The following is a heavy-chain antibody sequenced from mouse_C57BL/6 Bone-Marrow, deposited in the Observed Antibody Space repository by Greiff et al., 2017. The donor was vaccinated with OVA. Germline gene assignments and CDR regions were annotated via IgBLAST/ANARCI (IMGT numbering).Heavy chain of an antibody. D-gene: IGHD2-12*01. Sequence: QVQLKQSGAELARPGASVKLSCKASGYTFTSYGISWVKQRTGQGLEWIGEIYPRSGNTYYNETFKGKATLTADKSSSTAYMELRSLTSEDSAVYFCARLRGAWFAYWGQGTLVTVSA. J-gene: IGHJ3*01. V-gene: IGHV1-81*01. CDR2: IYPRSGNT. CDR3: ARLRGAWFAY. CDR1: GYTFTSYG.